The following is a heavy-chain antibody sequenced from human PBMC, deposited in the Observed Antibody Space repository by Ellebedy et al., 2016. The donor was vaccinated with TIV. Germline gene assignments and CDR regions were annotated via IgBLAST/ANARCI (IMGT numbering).Heavy chain of an antibody. Sequence: AASVKVSCKASGYTFTSYDINWVRQATGQGLEWMGWMNPNSGNTGYAQKLQGRVTMTRNTSISKAYMELSSLRSEDTAVYYCARKKYYDFWSSYGMDVWGQGTTVTVSS. CDR3: ARKKYYDFWSSYGMDV. V-gene: IGHV1-8*01. CDR1: GYTFTSYD. D-gene: IGHD3-3*01. CDR2: MNPNSGNT. J-gene: IGHJ6*02.